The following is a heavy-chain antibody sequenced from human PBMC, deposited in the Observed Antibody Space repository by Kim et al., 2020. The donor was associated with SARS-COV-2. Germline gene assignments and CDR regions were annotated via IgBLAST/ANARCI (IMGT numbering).Heavy chain of an antibody. V-gene: IGHV3-43D*03. CDR3: ATGIAAAGTGPKRYYYYYGMDV. Sequence: GGSLRLSCAASGFTFDDYAMHLVRQAPGKGLEWVSLISWDGGSTYYADSVKGRFTISRDNSKNSLYLQMNSLRAEDTALYYCATGIAAAGTGPKRYYYYYGMDVWGQGTTVTVSS. J-gene: IGHJ6*02. D-gene: IGHD6-13*01. CDR1: GFTFDDYA. CDR2: ISWDGGST.